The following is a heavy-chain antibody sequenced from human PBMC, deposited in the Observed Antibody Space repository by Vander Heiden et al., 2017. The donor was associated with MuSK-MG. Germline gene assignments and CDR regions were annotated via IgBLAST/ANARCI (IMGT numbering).Heavy chain of an antibody. CDR2: IYHSGST. Sequence: QVQLQESGPGLVKPSETLSLTCAVSGYSISSGYYWGWIRQPPGKGLEWIGSIYHSGSTYYNPSLKSRVTISVDTSKNQFSMKLSSVTAADTAVYYCASLAWCSGYSYGPDYWGQGTLVTVSS. CDR1: GYSISSGYY. J-gene: IGHJ4*02. V-gene: IGHV4-38-2*01. D-gene: IGHD5-18*01. CDR3: ASLAWCSGYSYGPDY.